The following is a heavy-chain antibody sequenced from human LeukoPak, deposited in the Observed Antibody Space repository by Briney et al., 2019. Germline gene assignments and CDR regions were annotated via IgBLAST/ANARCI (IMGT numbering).Heavy chain of an antibody. Sequence: TGGSLRLSCAASEFTFSSYSMNWVRQAPGKGLEWVSSISSSSSYIYYADSVKGRFTISRDNAKNSLYLQMNSLRAEDTAVYYCARGSHYDSSGYYYDFDYWGQGTLVTVSS. J-gene: IGHJ4*02. CDR3: ARGSHYDSSGYYYDFDY. CDR1: EFTFSSYS. CDR2: ISSSSSYI. V-gene: IGHV3-21*01. D-gene: IGHD3-22*01.